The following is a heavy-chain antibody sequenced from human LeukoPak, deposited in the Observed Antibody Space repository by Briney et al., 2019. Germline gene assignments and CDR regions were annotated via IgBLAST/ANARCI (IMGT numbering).Heavy chain of an antibody. Sequence: PGGSLRLSCAASGLTVSHNYMTWVRQAPGKGLEWVSVLYPGDTTHYADSVKGRFTISTDNSKNTLYLQMNSLRDEDTAVYYCARDTDYYGMDVWGQGTTVTVSS. CDR3: ARDTDYYGMDV. D-gene: IGHD4-17*01. CDR1: GLTVSHNY. V-gene: IGHV3-53*01. J-gene: IGHJ6*02. CDR2: LYPGDTT.